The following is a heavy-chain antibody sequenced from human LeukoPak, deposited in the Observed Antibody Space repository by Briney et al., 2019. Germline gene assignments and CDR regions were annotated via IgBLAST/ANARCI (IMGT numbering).Heavy chain of an antibody. V-gene: IGHV3-7*01. J-gene: IGHJ3*02. CDR2: IKQDGREK. Sequence: HPGGSLRLSCAASGFTFSSYWMSWVRQAPGKGLEWVGNIKQDGREKYYVDSVKGRFTISRDNAKNSLYLQMNSLRAEDTAVYYCARDDYGDYGAFDIWGQGTMVTVSS. CDR1: GFTFSSYW. D-gene: IGHD4-17*01. CDR3: ARDDYGDYGAFDI.